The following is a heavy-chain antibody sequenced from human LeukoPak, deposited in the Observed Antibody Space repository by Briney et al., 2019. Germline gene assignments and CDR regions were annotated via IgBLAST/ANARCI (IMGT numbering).Heavy chain of an antibody. V-gene: IGHV4-59*12. Sequence: SETLSLTCTVSGGSISSYYWSWIRQPPGKGLEWIGYIYYSGSTNYNPSLKSRVTISVDTSKNQFSLKLSSVTAADTAVYYCARYYDFWSGYLIMGYYYGMDVWGQGTTVTVSS. CDR3: ARYYDFWSGYLIMGYYYGMDV. D-gene: IGHD3-3*01. J-gene: IGHJ6*02. CDR1: GGSISSYY. CDR2: IYYSGST.